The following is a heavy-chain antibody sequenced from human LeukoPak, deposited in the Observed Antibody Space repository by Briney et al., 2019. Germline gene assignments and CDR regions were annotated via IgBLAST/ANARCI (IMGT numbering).Heavy chain of an antibody. CDR3: ARWGYYYDSSGYSFFDY. D-gene: IGHD3-22*01. V-gene: IGHV3-48*04. J-gene: IGHJ4*02. CDR1: GFTFSGYD. CDR2: TSSSSSTI. Sequence: GGSLRLSCAASGFTFSGYDTSWVRQAPGKGLEWVSYTSSSSSTIYYADSVKSRFTISRDNAKNSLYLQMNSLRAEDAAVYYCARWGYYYDSSGYSFFDYWGQGTLVTVSS.